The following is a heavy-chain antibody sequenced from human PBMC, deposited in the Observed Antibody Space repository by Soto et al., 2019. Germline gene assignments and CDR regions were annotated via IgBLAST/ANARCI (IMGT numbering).Heavy chain of an antibody. CDR2: IYHSGNT. D-gene: IGHD3-10*01. J-gene: IGHJ5*02. CDR3: ARASASSKLRGVVIT. V-gene: IGHV4-4*02. Sequence: QVQLQESGPGLVKPSGTLSLTCALSGASIITDNWWSWVRQPPGKEMEWIGEIYHSGNTNFNPSVKGRVTISVDTSRNQFSLTVSSVTAADTAIYYWARASASSKLRGVVITWGKGTLVTVSP. CDR1: GASIITDNW.